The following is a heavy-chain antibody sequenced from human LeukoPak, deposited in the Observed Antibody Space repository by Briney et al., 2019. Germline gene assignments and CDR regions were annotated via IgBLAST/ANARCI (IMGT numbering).Heavy chain of an antibody. CDR3: AGVSIFGVVKADY. D-gene: IGHD3-3*01. CDR2: IYYSGST. Sequence: SETLSLTCIVSGGSISSSSYNWGWIRQPPGKGLEWVGSIYYSGSTYYNPSLKSRVTMSVDTSKNQFSLKLSSVTAADTAVYNCAGVSIFGVVKADYWGQGTLVTVSS. CDR1: GGSISSSSYN. V-gene: IGHV4-39*01. J-gene: IGHJ4*02.